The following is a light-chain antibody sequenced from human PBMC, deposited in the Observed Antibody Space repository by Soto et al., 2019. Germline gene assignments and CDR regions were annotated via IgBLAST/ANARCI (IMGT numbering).Light chain of an antibody. Sequence: DIQMTQSPSTLSASVGDRVTITCRASQSISWWLAWYQQKPGKAPNLLIYDVSTLQSGVPSRFSGSGSGTEFTLTISRRQPDDFATYSCQQYNDYPWTFGQGTKVEIK. CDR2: DVS. J-gene: IGKJ1*01. V-gene: IGKV1-5*01. CDR3: QQYNDYPWT. CDR1: QSISWW.